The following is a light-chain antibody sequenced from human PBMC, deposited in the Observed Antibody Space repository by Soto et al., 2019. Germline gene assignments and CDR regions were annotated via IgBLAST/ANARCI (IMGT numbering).Light chain of an antibody. V-gene: IGKV2D-29*02. J-gene: IGKJ5*01. CDR1: RSLLHITRKTF. CDR2: EVS. Sequence: VGMTQPPLYLSVAPGQPASISFKSIRSLLHITRKTFLFWYLQKPGQSPQLLIYEVSTRVSGVPDRFSGSGSGTDFTLKISRVETEDVGIYYCMQSTQLPPTFGQGTRLEIK. CDR3: MQSTQLPPT.